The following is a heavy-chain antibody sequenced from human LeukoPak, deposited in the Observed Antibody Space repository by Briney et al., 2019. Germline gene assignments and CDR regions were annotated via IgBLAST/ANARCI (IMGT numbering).Heavy chain of an antibody. J-gene: IGHJ4*02. D-gene: IGHD1-1*01. V-gene: IGHV3-33*01. CDR2: IWYDGSNK. CDR1: GFTFSSYG. Sequence: PGRSLRLSCATSGFTFSSYGMHWVRQAPSKGLEWVAFIWYDGSNKYYADSVKGRFTISRDNSKNTLYLQMNSLRDDDTAVYYCARIGGTGYFDYWGRGTLVTVSS. CDR3: ARIGGTGYFDY.